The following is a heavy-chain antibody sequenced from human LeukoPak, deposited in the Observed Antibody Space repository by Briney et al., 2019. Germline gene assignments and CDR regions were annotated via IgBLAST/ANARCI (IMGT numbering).Heavy chain of an antibody. J-gene: IGHJ6*03. CDR1: GGSISSGSYY. V-gene: IGHV4-61*02. D-gene: IGHD3-9*01. CDR3: ARDRYYDILTGYHGKGYYYYMDV. Sequence: SETLSLTCTVSGGSISSGSYYWSWIRQPAGKGLEWIGRIYTSGSTNYNPSLKSRVTMSVDTSKNQFSLKLSSVTAADTAVYYCARDRYYDILTGYHGKGYYYYMDVWGKGTTVTVSS. CDR2: IYTSGST.